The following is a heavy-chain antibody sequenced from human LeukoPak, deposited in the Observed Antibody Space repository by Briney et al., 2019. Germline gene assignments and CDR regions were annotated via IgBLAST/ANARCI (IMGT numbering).Heavy chain of an antibody. CDR2: INHSGST. D-gene: IGHD3-10*01. Sequence: PSETLSLTCAVYDGSFSGYYWSWIRQPPGKGLEWIGEINHSGSTNYNPSLKSRVTISVDTSKNQFSLKLSSVTAADTAVYYCARGLKGGWFGRLDYWGQGTLVTVSS. CDR1: DGSFSGYY. J-gene: IGHJ4*02. V-gene: IGHV4-34*01. CDR3: ARGLKGGWFGRLDY.